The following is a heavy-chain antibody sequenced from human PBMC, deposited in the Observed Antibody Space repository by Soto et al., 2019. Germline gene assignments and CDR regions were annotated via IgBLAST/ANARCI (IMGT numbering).Heavy chain of an antibody. J-gene: IGHJ6*02. CDR2: MNPSSANT. V-gene: IGHV1-8*01. D-gene: IGHD3-16*01. CDR1: RYTFISYD. CDR3: TRGQEVWWNAGPLGLHGLDV. Sequence: XSVKVSCKASRYTFISYDINWVRQAPGQGLEWMGWMNPSSANTGYAQKFQGRISMTRNTSMNTAYMELNSLTSEDTAVYYCTRGQEVWWNAGPLGLHGLDVWGQGPRSPSP.